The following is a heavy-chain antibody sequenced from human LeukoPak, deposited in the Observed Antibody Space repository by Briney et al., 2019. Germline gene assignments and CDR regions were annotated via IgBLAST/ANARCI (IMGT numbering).Heavy chain of an antibody. CDR3: ALGLDFWSGYYRFDY. J-gene: IGHJ4*02. V-gene: IGHV4-4*08. CDR1: GGSIGNYY. CDR2: IYNAATT. Sequence: SETLSLTCAVSGGSIGNYYWTWVRQPPGKGLEWLGFIYNAATTTYNPSLKSRVTISVDTSKNQFSLKLSSVTAADTAVYYCALGLDFWSGYYRFDYWGQGTLVTVSS. D-gene: IGHD3-3*01.